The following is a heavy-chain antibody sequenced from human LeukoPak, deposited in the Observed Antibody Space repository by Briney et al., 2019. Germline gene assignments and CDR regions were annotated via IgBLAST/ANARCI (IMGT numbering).Heavy chain of an antibody. V-gene: IGHV4-39*07. CDR3: ARGYSSSWRYYYYYMDV. D-gene: IGHD6-13*01. CDR1: GGSISSSGYY. Sequence: SETLSLACTVSGGSISSSGYYWGWIRQLPGKGLEWIGSIYHSGSTYYNPSLKSRVTISVDTSKNQFSLKLSSVTAADTAVYYCARGYSSSWRYYYYYMDVWGKGTTVTVSS. J-gene: IGHJ6*03. CDR2: IYHSGST.